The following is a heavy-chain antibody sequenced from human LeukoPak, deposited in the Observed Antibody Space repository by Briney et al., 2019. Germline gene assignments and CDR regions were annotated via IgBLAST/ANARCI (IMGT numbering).Heavy chain of an antibody. CDR2: INPNSGGT. V-gene: IGHV1-2*02. Sequence: ASVKVSCKASGYTFTGYYMHWVRQAPGQGLERMGWINPNSGGTNYAQKFQGRVTMTRDTSISTAYMELSRLRSDDTAVYYCARKGPYSSGWYVWFDPWGQGTLVTVSS. J-gene: IGHJ5*02. CDR3: ARKGPYSSGWYVWFDP. D-gene: IGHD6-19*01. CDR1: GYTFTGYY.